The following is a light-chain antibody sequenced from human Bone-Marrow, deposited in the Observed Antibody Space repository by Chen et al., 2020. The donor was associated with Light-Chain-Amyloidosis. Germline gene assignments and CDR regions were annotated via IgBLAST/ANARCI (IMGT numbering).Light chain of an antibody. CDR2: EVT. CDR1: SSDVGTYNL. J-gene: IGLJ3*02. V-gene: IGLV2-23*02. CDR3: CSYAGSRTRV. Sequence: SALAQPASVSGSPGQSIPIPCTGTSSDVGTYNLVSWYQPHPGRAPKLMIYEVTKRPSGISDRFSGSKSGNTASLTISGLQAEDEADYYCCSYAGSRTRVFGGGTKLTVL.